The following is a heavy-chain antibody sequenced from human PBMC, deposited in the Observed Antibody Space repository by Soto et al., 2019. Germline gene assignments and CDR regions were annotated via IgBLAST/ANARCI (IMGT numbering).Heavy chain of an antibody. J-gene: IGHJ3*02. V-gene: IGHV6-1*01. CDR1: GDSVSSNSVA. CDR3: ARDRGKQINYRDAFNI. D-gene: IGHD3-10*01. Sequence: PSQTLSLTCAISGDSVSSNSVAWNWIRQSPSRGLEWLGRTYYRSKWYYDYAVSVKSRITIKPDTSKNQFSLQLNSMTPEDTAVYYCARDRGKQINYRDAFNIWGPGTMVTVSS. CDR2: TYYRSKWYY.